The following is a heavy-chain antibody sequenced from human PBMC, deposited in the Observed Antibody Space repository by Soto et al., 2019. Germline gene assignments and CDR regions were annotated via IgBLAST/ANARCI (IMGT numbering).Heavy chain of an antibody. CDR3: AGGRDFYGSGTSYLRQHFDS. V-gene: IGHV4-39*02. CDR2: IFYSGST. D-gene: IGHD3-10*01. CDR1: GGSIITSEYY. J-gene: IGHJ4*02. Sequence: QLQPQESGPGLVKPSETLSLTCTVSGGSIITSEYYWGWIRQPPGKGLEWIGSIFYSGSTSYSPSLKSRVTISVNTSKNQFSLTMTSVTATDSAVYYCAGGRDFYGSGTSYLRQHFDSWGQGTLVTVS.